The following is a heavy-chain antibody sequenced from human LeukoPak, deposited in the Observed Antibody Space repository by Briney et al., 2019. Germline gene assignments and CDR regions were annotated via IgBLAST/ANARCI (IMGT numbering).Heavy chain of an antibody. J-gene: IGHJ3*02. CDR2: ISSSGSTI. Sequence: GRSLRLSCAASGFTFSDFYMSWIRQAPGKGLEWVSYISSSGSTIYYADSVKGRFTISRDNAKKSLYLQMNSLRADDTAVYYCARAGGADAFDIWGQGTMVTVSS. D-gene: IGHD3-16*01. V-gene: IGHV3-11*01. CDR1: GFTFSDFY. CDR3: ARAGGADAFDI.